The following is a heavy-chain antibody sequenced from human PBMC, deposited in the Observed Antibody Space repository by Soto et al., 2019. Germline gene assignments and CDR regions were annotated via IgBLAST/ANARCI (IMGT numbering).Heavy chain of an antibody. D-gene: IGHD6-13*01. CDR2: IVVGSGNT. J-gene: IGHJ6*02. Sequence: GASVKVSCKASGFTFTSSAVQWVRQARGQRLEWIGWIVVGSGNTNYAQKFQERVTITRDMSTSTAFMELSSLRAEDTAVYYCAAGILAAAGRGVSSHYYYYGMDVWGQGTTVTVSS. V-gene: IGHV1-58*01. CDR3: AAGILAAAGRGVSSHYYYYGMDV. CDR1: GFTFTSSA.